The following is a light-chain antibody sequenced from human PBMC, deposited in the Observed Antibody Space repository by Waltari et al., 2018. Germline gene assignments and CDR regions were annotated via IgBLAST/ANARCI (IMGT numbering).Light chain of an antibody. CDR1: QSISSY. V-gene: IGKV1-39*01. CDR2: AAS. J-gene: IGKJ3*01. Sequence: DIQMTQSPSSLSASVADRVTITCRASQSISSYLNWYQQKPGKAPKLLIYAASSLQSGVPSRFSGSGSGTDFTLTISSLQPEDFATYYCQQSYSHFTFGPGTKVDIK. CDR3: QQSYSHFT.